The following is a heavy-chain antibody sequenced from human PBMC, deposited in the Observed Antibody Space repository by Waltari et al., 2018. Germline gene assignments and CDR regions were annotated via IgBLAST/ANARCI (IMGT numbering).Heavy chain of an antibody. CDR2: IYYSGST. V-gene: IGHV4-39*01. CDR3: ARLLPSWGGLWN. J-gene: IGHJ4*02. Sequence: QLQLQESGPGLVKPSETLSLTCTVSGGSISSSSYYWGWIRQPPGKGLEWIGSIYYSGSTYYNPSLKSRVTISVDTSKNQFSLKLSSVTAADTAVYYCARLLPSWGGLWNWGQGTLVTVSS. D-gene: IGHD3-16*01. CDR1: GGSISSSSYY.